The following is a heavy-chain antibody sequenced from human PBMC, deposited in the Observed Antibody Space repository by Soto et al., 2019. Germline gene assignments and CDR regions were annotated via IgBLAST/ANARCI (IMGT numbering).Heavy chain of an antibody. V-gene: IGHV3-33*01. CDR1: GFTFSTYG. Sequence: QVQLVESGGGVVQPGRSLRLSCAASGFTFSTYGMHWVRQAPGKGLEWVALIWNHGRKDSYADSVKGRFSISRDNSEDILYLQMNNLRAEDTAVYYCARGPWLVGDVTSFDYWGQGTLVTVSS. D-gene: IGHD6-19*01. CDR3: ARGPWLVGDVTSFDY. CDR2: IWNHGRKD. J-gene: IGHJ4*02.